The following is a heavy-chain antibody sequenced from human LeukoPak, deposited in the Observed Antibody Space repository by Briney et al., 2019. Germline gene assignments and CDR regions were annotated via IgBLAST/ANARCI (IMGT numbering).Heavy chain of an antibody. D-gene: IGHD2-2*01. V-gene: IGHV4-34*01. Sequence: SETLCLTCAVYGGSFSGFYWSRIRQPPGKGLEWIGEINHSGSTNYNPSLKSRVTISVDTSKNQFSLKLSSVTAADTAVYYCARGRDVVVPAAIGLDYWGQGTLVNVSS. CDR3: ARGRDVVVPAAIGLDY. CDR2: INHSGST. CDR1: GGSFSGFY. J-gene: IGHJ4*02.